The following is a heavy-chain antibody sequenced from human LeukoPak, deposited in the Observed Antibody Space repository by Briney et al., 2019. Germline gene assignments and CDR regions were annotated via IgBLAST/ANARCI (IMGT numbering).Heavy chain of an antibody. J-gene: IGHJ3*02. CDR2: INPNSGGT. CDR1: GYTFTGYY. D-gene: IGHD3-22*01. V-gene: IGHV1-2*02. Sequence: ASVKVSCKASGYTFTGYYMHWVRQAPGQGLEWMGWINPNSGGTNYAQKFQGRVTMTRDTSISTAYMELRSLRSDDTAVYYCARFTMIVVVTPGAFDIWGQGTMVTVSS. CDR3: ARFTMIVVVTPGAFDI.